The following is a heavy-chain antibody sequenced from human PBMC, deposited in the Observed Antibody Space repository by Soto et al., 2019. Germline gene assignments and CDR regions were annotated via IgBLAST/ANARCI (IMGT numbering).Heavy chain of an antibody. D-gene: IGHD3-16*01. V-gene: IGHV4-59*01. J-gene: IGHJ4*02. CDR3: ARIMGLGEVAPYCDQ. CDR1: RGSISNYF. CDR2: ISYSGTT. Sequence: QVQLQEWGPGLVKPSETLSLTCTVSRGSISNYFWTWIRQPPGRGLEWIGYISYSGTTNYNASLKGRGTISVDPLSNPIAQRGGSVTATDTPVYYCARIMGLGEVAPYCDQWEKGARVSVSS.